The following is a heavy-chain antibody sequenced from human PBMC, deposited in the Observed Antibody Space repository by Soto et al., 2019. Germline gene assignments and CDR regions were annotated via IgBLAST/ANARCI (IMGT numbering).Heavy chain of an antibody. Sequence: QVQLVESGGGVVQPGRSLRLSCAASGFTFSSYAMHWVRQAPGKGLEWVAVISYDGSNKYYADSVKGRFTISRDNSKNTLSLQMNSLRAEDTAVYYCANSGLPFDPWGQGTLVTVSS. V-gene: IGHV3-30-3*01. J-gene: IGHJ5*02. CDR2: ISYDGSNK. CDR1: GFTFSSYA. CDR3: ANSGLPFDP. D-gene: IGHD6-25*01.